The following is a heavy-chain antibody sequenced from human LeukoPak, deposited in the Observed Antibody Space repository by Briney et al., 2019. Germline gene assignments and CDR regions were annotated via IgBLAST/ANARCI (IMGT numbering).Heavy chain of an antibody. CDR3: ARTNIAAAVTLFDY. V-gene: IGHV1-18*01. J-gene: IGHJ4*02. CDR2: ISAYNGNT. D-gene: IGHD6-13*01. CDR1: GYTFTSYG. Sequence: GASVKVSCKASGYTFTSYGISWVRQAPGQGLEWMGWISAYNGNTNYAQKPQGRVTMTTDTSTSTAYMELRSLRSDDTAVYYCARTNIAAAVTLFDYWGQGTLVTVSS.